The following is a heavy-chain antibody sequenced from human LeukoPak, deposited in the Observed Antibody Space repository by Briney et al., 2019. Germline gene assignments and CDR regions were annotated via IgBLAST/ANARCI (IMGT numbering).Heavy chain of an antibody. D-gene: IGHD3-10*01. CDR2: IYYSGST. CDR3: ARDMVRGVFDY. CDR1: GGSISSYY. J-gene: IGHJ4*02. V-gene: IGHV4-59*01. Sequence: SETLSLTCTASGGSISSYYWSWIRQPPGKGLEWIGNIYYSGSTNYNPSLKSRVTISVDTSKNQFSLKLSSVTAADTAVYYCARDMVRGVFDYWGQGTLVTVSS.